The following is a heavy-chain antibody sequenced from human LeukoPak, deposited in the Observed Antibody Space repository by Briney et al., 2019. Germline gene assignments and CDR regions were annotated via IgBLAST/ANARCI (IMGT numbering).Heavy chain of an antibody. Sequence: ASVKVSFKSSGYTFTGYYIHWVRQAPGQGLEWMGRINPNSGGTNSAHHGRVTMTRDTSISTAYMELSRLRSDDTAVYYCARDLYHYDSSGSRGTFDIWGQGTMVTVSS. D-gene: IGHD3-22*01. CDR3: ARDLYHYDSSGSRGTFDI. J-gene: IGHJ3*02. CDR2: INPNSGGT. CDR1: GYTFTGYY. V-gene: IGHV1-2*06.